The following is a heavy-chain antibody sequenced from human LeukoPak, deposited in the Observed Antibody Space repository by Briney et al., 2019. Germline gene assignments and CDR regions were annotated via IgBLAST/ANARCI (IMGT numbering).Heavy chain of an antibody. J-gene: IGHJ4*02. V-gene: IGHV3-30*02. CDR2: IRYDGSNK. CDR1: GFTFSSYG. D-gene: IGHD3-9*01. CDR3: ASQLRYFDWLLSDLDY. Sequence: GGSLRLSCAASGFTFSSYGMHWVRQAPGKGLEWVAFIRYDGSNKYYADSVKGRFTISRDNSKNTLYLQMNSLRAEDTAVYYCASQLRYFDWLLSDLDYWGQGTLVTVSS.